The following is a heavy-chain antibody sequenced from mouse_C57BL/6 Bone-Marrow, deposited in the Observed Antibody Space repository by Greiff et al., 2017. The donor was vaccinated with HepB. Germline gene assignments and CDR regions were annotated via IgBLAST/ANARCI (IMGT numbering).Heavy chain of an antibody. CDR3: ARYAYGSLDY. D-gene: IGHD1-1*01. J-gene: IGHJ2*01. Sequence: EVKLVESGGGLVQPGGSLSLSCAASGFTFTDYYMSWVRQPPGKALEWLGFIRNKANGYTTEYSASVKGWFTISRDNSQSILYLQMNALRAEDSATYYCARYAYGSLDYWGQGTTLTVSS. CDR1: GFTFTDYY. CDR2: IRNKANGYTT. V-gene: IGHV7-3*01.